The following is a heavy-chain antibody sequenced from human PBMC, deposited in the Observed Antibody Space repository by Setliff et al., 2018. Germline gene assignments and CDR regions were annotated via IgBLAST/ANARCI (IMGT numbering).Heavy chain of an antibody. CDR1: GYTFTNHY. J-gene: IGHJ4*02. CDR2: INPGGGRT. V-gene: IGHV1-46*01. Sequence: ASVKVSCKASGYTFTNHYMHWVRQAPGQGLEWMRMINPGGGRTTYAQKFQGRVTMTRDTSTSTVYMELSSLRTEDTAVYYCARGYYDSYARYYVVGDYWGQGTPVTVSS. CDR3: ARGYYDSYARYYVVGDY. D-gene: IGHD3-22*01.